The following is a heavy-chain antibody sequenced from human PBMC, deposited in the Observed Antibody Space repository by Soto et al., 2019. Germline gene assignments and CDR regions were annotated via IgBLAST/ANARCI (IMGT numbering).Heavy chain of an antibody. J-gene: IGHJ4*02. CDR2: IFYSGGT. CDR3: ARGYCSRGSCYYFDY. D-gene: IGHD2-15*01. Sequence: PSETLSLTCTVSGASISSYYWRWIRQPPGKGQETIGYIFYSGGTSYNPSLKSRVTVSVDTSKNQFSLKLRSVSDADTAVYYCARGYCSRGSCYYFDYWGQGTLVTVSS. V-gene: IGHV4-59*01. CDR1: GASISSYY.